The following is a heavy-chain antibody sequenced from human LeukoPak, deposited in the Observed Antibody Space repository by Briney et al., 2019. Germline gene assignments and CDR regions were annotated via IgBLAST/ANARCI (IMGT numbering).Heavy chain of an antibody. D-gene: IGHD1-14*01. J-gene: IGHJ2*01. CDR2: ISGSGVIT. V-gene: IGHV3-23*01. CDR3: AREPVDL. Sequence: GGSLRLSCAASGITFSNYAMNWVRQAPGKGLEWVSSISGSGVITYYADSVRGRFTISRDNAKNSLYLQMNSLRDEDTAVYYCAREPVDLWGRGTLVTVSS. CDR1: GITFSNYA.